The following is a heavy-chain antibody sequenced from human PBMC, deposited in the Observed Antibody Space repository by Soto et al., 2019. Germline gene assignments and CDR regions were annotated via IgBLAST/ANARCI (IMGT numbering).Heavy chain of an antibody. CDR3: ARDHWYSSSWYWFDP. CDR1: GYTFTSYA. J-gene: IGHJ5*02. V-gene: IGHV1-3*01. CDR2: INAGNGNT. D-gene: IGHD6-13*01. Sequence: ASVKVSCKASGYTFTSYAMHWVRQAPGQRLEWMGWINAGNGNTKYSQKFQGRVTITRDTSASTAYMELSSLRSEDTAVYYCARDHWYSSSWYWFDPWGQGTLVTVSS.